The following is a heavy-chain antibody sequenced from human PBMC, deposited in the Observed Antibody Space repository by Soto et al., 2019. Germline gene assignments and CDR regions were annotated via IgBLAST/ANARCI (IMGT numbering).Heavy chain of an antibody. CDR3: AKLARAGHYYFDY. CDR1: GLSFSSYA. Sequence: PGRSLRLSCGAAGLSFSSYAMSWVRQAPGKGLEWVSAISGSGGITYYADSVKGRFTISRDNSKNTLYLQMNSLRAEDTAVYYRAKLARAGHYYFDYWGQGTLATASS. V-gene: IGHV3-23*01. D-gene: IGHD6-13*01. CDR2: ISGSGGIT. J-gene: IGHJ4*02.